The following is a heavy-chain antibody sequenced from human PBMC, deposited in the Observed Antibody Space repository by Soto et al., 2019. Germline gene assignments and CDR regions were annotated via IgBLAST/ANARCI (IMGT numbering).Heavy chain of an antibody. CDR1: GYTFTSYG. D-gene: IGHD6-13*01. J-gene: IGHJ4*02. V-gene: IGHV1-18*01. Sequence: QVQLVQSGAEVKKPGASVKVSCKASGYTFTSYGISWVRQDPGQGLEWMGWINAYNGNKKYAQKLQGRVTMTTDTSTSTAYMELRSLISDDKAVYYCARAIGQQLFDYWGQGTRVTVSS. CDR3: ARAIGQQLFDY. CDR2: INAYNGNK.